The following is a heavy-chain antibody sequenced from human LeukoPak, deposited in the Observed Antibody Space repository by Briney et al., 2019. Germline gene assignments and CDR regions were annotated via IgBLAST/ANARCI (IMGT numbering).Heavy chain of an antibody. Sequence: SETLSLTCTVSGGSISSYYWSWIRQPPGKGLEWIGYIYYSGSTNYNPSLKSRVTISVDTSKNQFSLRLSSVTAADTAVYYCARGVSLLWFGDVRWFDPWGQGTLVTVSS. J-gene: IGHJ5*02. CDR3: ARGVSLLWFGDVRWFDP. V-gene: IGHV4-59*01. CDR1: GGSISSYY. D-gene: IGHD3-10*01. CDR2: IYYSGST.